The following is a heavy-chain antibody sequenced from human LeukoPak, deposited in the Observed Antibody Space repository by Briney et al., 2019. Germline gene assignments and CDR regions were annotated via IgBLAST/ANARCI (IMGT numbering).Heavy chain of an antibody. Sequence: GGSLRLSRAASGFTFSSYGMHWVRQAPGKGLEWVAVIWYDGSNKYYADSVKGRFTISRDNSKNTLYLQMNSLRAEDTAVYYCAKGGSERDAFDIWGQGTMVTVSS. D-gene: IGHD1-14*01. V-gene: IGHV3-33*06. CDR3: AKGGSERDAFDI. J-gene: IGHJ3*02. CDR1: GFTFSSYG. CDR2: IWYDGSNK.